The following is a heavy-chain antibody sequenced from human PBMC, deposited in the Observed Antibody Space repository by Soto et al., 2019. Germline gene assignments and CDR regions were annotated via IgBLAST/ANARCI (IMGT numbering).Heavy chain of an antibody. J-gene: IGHJ4*02. D-gene: IGHD4-4*01. CDR1: GFSLSTTGVG. V-gene: IGHV2-5*02. Sequence: QITLRESGTTLVKPTQTLKLTCTFSGFSLSTTGVGVGWIRQQPGKALEWLALIYWDDDKRYSPSLKRRLTISKDFSKNQVVHRMTNMYPVVTATYYCARARYSNFDIWGQGTLVTVSS. CDR2: IYWDDDK. CDR3: ARARYSNFDI.